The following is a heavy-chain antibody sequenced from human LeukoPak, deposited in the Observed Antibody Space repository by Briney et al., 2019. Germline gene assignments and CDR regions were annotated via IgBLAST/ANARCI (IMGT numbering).Heavy chain of an antibody. V-gene: IGHV7-4-1*02. J-gene: IGHJ4*02. Sequence: ASVKVSCKASGYTFTTYVMSWVRQAPGQGLEWMGWIKTDTGNPTYAQGFTGRFVLSLGTSVSTAYLQISSLKAEDTAVYYCARLRTRGNSYYFDYWGQGTLVTVSS. CDR1: GYTFTTYV. CDR3: ARLRTRGNSYYFDY. D-gene: IGHD4-23*01. CDR2: IKTDTGNP.